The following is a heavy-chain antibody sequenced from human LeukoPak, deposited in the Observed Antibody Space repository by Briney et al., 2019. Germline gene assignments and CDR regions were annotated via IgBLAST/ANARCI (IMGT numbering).Heavy chain of an antibody. V-gene: IGHV1-18*01. CDR2: ISAYNGNT. CDR1: GDTFTSSG. D-gene: IGHD4-17*01. Sequence: ASVKVSCKASGDTFTSSGISWVRQAPGQGLEWMGWISAYNGNTKYAQKLQGRVTMTTDTSTSTAYMELRSLRSDDTAVYYCARLYGDYRSALLPSPYFDYWGQGTLVTVSS. J-gene: IGHJ4*02. CDR3: ARLYGDYRSALLPSPYFDY.